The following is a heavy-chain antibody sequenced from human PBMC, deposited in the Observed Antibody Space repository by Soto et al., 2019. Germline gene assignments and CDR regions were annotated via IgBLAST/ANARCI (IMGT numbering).Heavy chain of an antibody. CDR3: TTGEERTPYCFGKFAY. D-gene: IGHD2-15*01. CDR1: GLKSSTYA. J-gene: IGHJ4*02. CDR2: MCGCGGST. Sequence: GGSRRLSCAASGLKSSTYAMVCGRQAPEKGLEWVSAMCGCGGSTYYADSVKGRFTISTDDSKDTLYFHVKSLREEDTAVYFCTTGEERTPYCFGKFAYWGQVTLVTVSS. V-gene: IGHV3-23*01.